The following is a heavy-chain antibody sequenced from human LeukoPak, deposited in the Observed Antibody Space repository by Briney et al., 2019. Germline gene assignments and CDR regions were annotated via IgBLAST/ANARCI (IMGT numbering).Heavy chain of an antibody. CDR3: AKENYGGQGLLIDS. CDR2: ISGSGGST. V-gene: IGHV3-23*01. Sequence: GGSLRLFCAASGFTFSTYGMSWVRQAPGKGLEWVSTISGSGGSTYYADSVKGRFTISRDNSKNTLYLQMNSLRAEDTAVYYCAKENYGGQGLLIDSWGQGTLVTVS. D-gene: IGHD4-23*01. CDR1: GFTFSTYG. J-gene: IGHJ4*02.